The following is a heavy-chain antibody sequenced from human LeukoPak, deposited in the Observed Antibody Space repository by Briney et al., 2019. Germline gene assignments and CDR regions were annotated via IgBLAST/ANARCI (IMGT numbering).Heavy chain of an antibody. V-gene: IGHV3-48*04. CDR1: GFTFSSYW. Sequence: GGSLRLSCAASGFTFSSYWMSWVRQAPGKGLEWVSYISSSGSTIYYADSVKGRFTISRDNAKNSLYLQMNSLRAEDTAVYYCARENGGNPVFDYWGQGTLVTVSS. CDR3: ARENGGNPVFDY. CDR2: ISSSGSTI. D-gene: IGHD4-23*01. J-gene: IGHJ4*02.